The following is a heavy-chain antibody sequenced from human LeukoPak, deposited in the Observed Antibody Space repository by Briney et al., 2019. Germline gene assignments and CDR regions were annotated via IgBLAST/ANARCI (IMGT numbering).Heavy chain of an antibody. CDR1: GFTFSSYW. CDR2: IKQDGSEK. CDR3: ARELGRYYMDV. Sequence: QAGRSLRLSCAASGFTFSSYWMSWVRQAPGKGLEWVANIKQDGSEKYYVDSVKGRFTISRDNAKNSLYLQMNSLRAEDTAVYYCARELGRYYMDVWGKGTTVTVSS. J-gene: IGHJ6*03. V-gene: IGHV3-7*01.